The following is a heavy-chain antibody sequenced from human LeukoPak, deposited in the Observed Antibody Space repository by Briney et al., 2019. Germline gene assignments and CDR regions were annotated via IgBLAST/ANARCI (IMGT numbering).Heavy chain of an antibody. CDR2: ISGTTGTT. D-gene: IGHD5-18*01. V-gene: IGHV3-23*01. J-gene: IGHJ4*02. Sequence: SAISGTTGTTYYADPLKGRFTIYRDNYKNTLYLQINSLRAEDTAVYYCVKLNTAMITYFDYCGQGTLVTVSS. CDR3: VKLNTAMITYFDY.